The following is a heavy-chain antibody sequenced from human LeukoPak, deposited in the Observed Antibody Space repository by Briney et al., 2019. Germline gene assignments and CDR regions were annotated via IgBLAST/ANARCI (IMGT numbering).Heavy chain of an antibody. D-gene: IGHD6-19*01. V-gene: IGHV1-18*04. CDR3: ARDRFGIAVAG. Sequence: ASVKVSCKASGYTFTGYYMHWVRQAPGQGLEWMGWISAYNGNTNYAQKLQGRVTMTTDTSTSTAYMELRSLRSDDTAVYYCARDRFGIAVAGWGQGTLVTVSS. J-gene: IGHJ4*02. CDR2: ISAYNGNT. CDR1: GYTFTGYY.